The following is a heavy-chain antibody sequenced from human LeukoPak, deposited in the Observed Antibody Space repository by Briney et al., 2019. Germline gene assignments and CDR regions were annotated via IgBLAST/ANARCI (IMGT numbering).Heavy chain of an antibody. CDR2: IYSGGST. J-gene: IGHJ5*02. D-gene: IGHD5-12*01. Sequence: GGSLRLSCAASGFTVSSNYMSWVRQAPGKGLEWVSVIYSGGSTYYADSVKGRFTISRDTSKKTLYLQMNSLRAEDTALYYCAKEQRGYSGYMVGSCFDPWGQGTLVTVSS. V-gene: IGHV3-53*01. CDR1: GFTVSSNY. CDR3: AKEQRGYSGYMVGSCFDP.